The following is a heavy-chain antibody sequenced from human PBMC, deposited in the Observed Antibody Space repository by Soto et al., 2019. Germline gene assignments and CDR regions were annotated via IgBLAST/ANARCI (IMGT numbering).Heavy chain of an antibody. D-gene: IGHD2-2*01. J-gene: IGHJ6*02. CDR3: VRGRNCVVGGMDV. V-gene: IGHV4-4*07. Sequence: PSETLSLTCTASAGSISSYYWSWIRQPAGKGLEWIGRIYTSGSTNYNPSLKSRVTMSVDTAQNQFSLKLSSVTAADTAVYYCVRGRNCVVGGMDVWGQGTTVIVSS. CDR2: IYTSGST. CDR1: AGSISSYY.